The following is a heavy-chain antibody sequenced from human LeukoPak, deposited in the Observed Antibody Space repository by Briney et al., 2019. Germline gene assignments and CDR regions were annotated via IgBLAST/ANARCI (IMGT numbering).Heavy chain of an antibody. CDR2: INRSGST. CDR3: ARGQGVEMATIGSDY. D-gene: IGHD5-24*01. J-gene: IGHJ4*02. CDR1: GGFFSGYQ. Sequence: SGTLSLTCAVYGGFFSGYQWRWLRPPPAKGREWVGGINRSGSTNYNPSLKSRVTISVDTSKIQFSLKLSSVTAADTAVYYCARGQGVEMATIGSDYWGQGTLVTVSS. V-gene: IGHV4-34*01.